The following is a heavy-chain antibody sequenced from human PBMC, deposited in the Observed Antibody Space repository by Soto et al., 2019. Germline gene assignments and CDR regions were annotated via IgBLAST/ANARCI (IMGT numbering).Heavy chain of an antibody. D-gene: IGHD3-22*01. CDR3: AKYSSYWDEDY. CDR1: GFTFSSYA. Sequence: EVQLLESGGGLVQPGGSLRLSCAASGFTFSSYAMTWVRQAPGEGLQWVSSISGSGESTFHAASVKGRFTISRANSTNTLTLQMNSLRAEDTAIYFCAKYSSYWDEDYWGQGTLVTVPS. V-gene: IGHV3-23*01. CDR2: ISGSGEST. J-gene: IGHJ4*02.